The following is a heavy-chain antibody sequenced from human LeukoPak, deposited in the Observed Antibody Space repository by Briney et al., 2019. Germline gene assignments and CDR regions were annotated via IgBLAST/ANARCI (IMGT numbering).Heavy chain of an antibody. CDR3: ASSAAGGVIVITFDY. D-gene: IGHD3-16*02. V-gene: IGHV1-69*04. CDR1: GGTFSSYA. CDR2: IIPILGIA. Sequence: SVKVSCKASGGTFSSYAISWVRQAPGQGLEWMGGIIPILGIANYAQKFQGRVTITADKSTSTAYMELSSLRSEDTAVYYCASSAAGGVIVITFDYWGQGTLVTVSS. J-gene: IGHJ4*02.